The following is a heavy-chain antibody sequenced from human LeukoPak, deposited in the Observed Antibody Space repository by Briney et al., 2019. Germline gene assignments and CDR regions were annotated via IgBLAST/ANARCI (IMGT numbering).Heavy chain of an antibody. CDR1: GGSISSGGYS. CDR3: ARGSNYYGTHP. D-gene: IGHD3-10*01. J-gene: IGHJ5*02. CDR2: IYHSGST. Sequence: SQTLSLTCAVSGGSISSGGYSWSRIRQPPGKGLEWIGYIYHSGSTYYNPSLKSRVTISVDRSKNQFSLKLSSVTAADTAVYYCARGSNYYGTHPWGQGTLVTVSS. V-gene: IGHV4-30-2*01.